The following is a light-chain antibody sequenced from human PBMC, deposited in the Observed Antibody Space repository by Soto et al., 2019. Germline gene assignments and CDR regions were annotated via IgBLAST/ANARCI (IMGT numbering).Light chain of an antibody. Sequence: EIVLMQSPGTLSLSPGERATLSCRASQSVSSSYLAWYQQKPGQAPRLLIYGASSRATGIPDRFSGSGSGTDFTLTISRLEPEDFAVYYCQQYGSSTEYTFGQGTKLEMK. CDR1: QSVSSSY. CDR2: GAS. CDR3: QQYGSSTEYT. J-gene: IGKJ2*01. V-gene: IGKV3-20*01.